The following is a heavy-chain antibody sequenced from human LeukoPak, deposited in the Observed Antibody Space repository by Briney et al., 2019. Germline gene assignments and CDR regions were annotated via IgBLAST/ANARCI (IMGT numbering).Heavy chain of an antibody. D-gene: IGHD5-24*01. J-gene: IGHJ3*02. Sequence: GRSLRLSCAASGFTFSSYGMHWVRQAPGKGLEWVAVISYDGSNKYYADSVKGRFTISRDNSKNTLYLQMNSLRAEDTAVYYCAKDYHGYNSLDAFDIWGQGTMVTVSS. V-gene: IGHV3-30*18. CDR3: AKDYHGYNSLDAFDI. CDR2: ISYDGSNK. CDR1: GFTFSSYG.